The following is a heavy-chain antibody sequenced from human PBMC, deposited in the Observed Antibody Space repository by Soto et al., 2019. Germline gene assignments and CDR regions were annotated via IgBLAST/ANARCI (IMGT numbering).Heavy chain of an antibody. V-gene: IGHV4-34*01. D-gene: IGHD2-15*01. CDR2: INHSGST. Sequence: QVQLQQWGAGLLKPSETLSLTCAVYGGSFSGYYWSWIRQPPGKGLEWIGEINHSGSTNYNPSLKSRVTISVDTSKNQFSLKLSSVTAADTAVYYCAAVTAPLYYYYYGMDVWGQGTTVTVSS. CDR1: GGSFSGYY. J-gene: IGHJ6*02. CDR3: AAVTAPLYYYYYGMDV.